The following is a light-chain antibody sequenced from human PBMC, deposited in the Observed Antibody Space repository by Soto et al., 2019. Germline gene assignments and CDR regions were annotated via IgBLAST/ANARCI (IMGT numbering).Light chain of an antibody. Sequence: QSVLTQPPSASGTPGQRVTISCSGSSSNIGTNSVCWYQQLPGTAPKLLINRNNQRPSGVPDRFSGSMSGTSASLAISGLRSEDEADYYCAAWDDSLGGVLFGGGTKLTVL. CDR2: RNN. CDR3: AAWDDSLGGVL. V-gene: IGLV1-47*01. CDR1: SSNIGTNS. J-gene: IGLJ2*01.